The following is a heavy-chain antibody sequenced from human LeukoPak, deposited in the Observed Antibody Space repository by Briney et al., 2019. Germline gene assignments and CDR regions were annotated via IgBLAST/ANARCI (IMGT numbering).Heavy chain of an antibody. D-gene: IGHD6-13*01. V-gene: IGHV1-2*02. J-gene: IGHJ4*02. CDR3: ARDPPAAGSTEFDF. CDR1: GFTFTDYY. Sequence: ASVKVSCKASGFTFTDYYIHWVRQAPGQGLEWLGSIHPTSGITKYAQKFQGRVTVTRDTSISATYMELSRLTSDDTAVYYCARDPPAAGSTEFDFWGQGTLVTVSS. CDR2: IHPTSGIT.